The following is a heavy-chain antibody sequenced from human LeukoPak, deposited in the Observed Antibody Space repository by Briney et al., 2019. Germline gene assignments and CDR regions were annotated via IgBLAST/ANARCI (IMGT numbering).Heavy chain of an antibody. D-gene: IGHD6-19*01. CDR2: IYYSGST. Sequence: SETLSLTCTVSGGSISSSYWSWIRQPPGKGLQWIGYIYYSGSTNYNPSFKSRVAISVDTSKNQFSLKLSSVTAADTAVYYCATWGIAVAGTVDYWGQGTLVTVST. CDR1: GGSISSSY. CDR3: ATWGIAVAGTVDY. V-gene: IGHV4-59*12. J-gene: IGHJ4*02.